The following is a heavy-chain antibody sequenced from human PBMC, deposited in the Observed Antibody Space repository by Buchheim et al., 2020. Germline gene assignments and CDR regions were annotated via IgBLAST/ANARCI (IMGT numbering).Heavy chain of an antibody. J-gene: IGHJ6*04. Sequence: EVQVVESGGGLVQRGGSLRLSCAASGFNFGTYWMTWVRQAPGKGLEWVANINHDGSEKYYAESVKGRFDISRDNANSSVDLQMHRLRAGDTAVYFCARGDSLVQGVMINFYYFYGMDVWGKGTT. CDR1: GFNFGTYW. D-gene: IGHD3-10*01. CDR3: ARGDSLVQGVMINFYYFYGMDV. V-gene: IGHV3-7*01. CDR2: INHDGSEK.